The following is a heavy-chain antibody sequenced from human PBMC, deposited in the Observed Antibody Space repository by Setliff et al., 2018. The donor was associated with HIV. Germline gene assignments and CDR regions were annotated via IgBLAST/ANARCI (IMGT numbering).Heavy chain of an antibody. D-gene: IGHD2-2*01. J-gene: IGHJ6*03. CDR2: IHHSGSS. CDR1: GDSIITYY. V-gene: IGHV4-59*08. Sequence: SETLSLTCTVSGDSIITYYWTWIRQPPGKGLEWIGYIHHSGSSDYTPSLRSRVTMSVDTSKNQFSLELSSVTAADTAVYYCARVVRWSPSDYYYYYMDVWGKGTTVTVSS. CDR3: ARVVRWSPSDYYYYYMDV.